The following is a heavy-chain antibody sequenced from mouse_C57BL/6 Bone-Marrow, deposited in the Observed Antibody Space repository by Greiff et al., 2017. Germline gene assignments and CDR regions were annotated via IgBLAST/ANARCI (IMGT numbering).Heavy chain of an antibody. CDR3: ARWLYASDY. V-gene: IGHV5-6*01. CDR2: ISSGGSYT. Sequence: EVKLVESGGDLVKPGGSLKLSCAASGFTFSSYGMSWVRQTPDKRLEWVATISSGGSYTYYPDSVKGRFTISRDNAKDTLYLQVSSLTSDDASMYYCARWLYASDYWGQGTSVTVSS. CDR1: GFTFSSYG. J-gene: IGHJ4*01.